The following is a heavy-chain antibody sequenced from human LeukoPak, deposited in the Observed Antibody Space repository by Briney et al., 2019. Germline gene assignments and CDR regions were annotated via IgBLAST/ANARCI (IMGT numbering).Heavy chain of an antibody. CDR1: GFTVSNSY. D-gene: IGHD1-1*01. Sequence: GGSLRLSCAASGFTVSNSYVAWVRQAPGKGLEWVSSIYNDGSTVYADSVKGRFTISRDNSKNTLYLQMNSLRGDDTSVYYCAKIDMWNPAYWGQGTLVTVSS. J-gene: IGHJ4*02. V-gene: IGHV3-66*02. CDR3: AKIDMWNPAY. CDR2: IYNDGST.